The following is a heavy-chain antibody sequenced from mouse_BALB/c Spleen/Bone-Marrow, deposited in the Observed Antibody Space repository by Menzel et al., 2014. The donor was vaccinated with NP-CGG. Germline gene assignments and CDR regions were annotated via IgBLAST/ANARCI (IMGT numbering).Heavy chain of an antibody. CDR3: ARHGITRLLDY. D-gene: IGHD2-4*01. V-gene: IGHV5-9-3*01. CDR1: GFTFSSYA. Sequence: EAHLVESVGGLVKPGWSLQLSCAASGFTFSSYAMSWVRQTPEKRLEWVATISSGGSYTYYPDSVKGRFTISRDNAKNTLYLQMSSLRSEDTAMYYCARHGITRLLDYWGQGTTLTVSS. CDR2: ISSGGSYT. J-gene: IGHJ2*01.